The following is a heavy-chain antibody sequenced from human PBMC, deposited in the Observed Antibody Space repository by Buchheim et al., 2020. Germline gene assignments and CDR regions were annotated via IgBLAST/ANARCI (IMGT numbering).Heavy chain of an antibody. D-gene: IGHD7-27*01. J-gene: IGHJ4*02. CDR3: ALGSAHGFDY. CDR1: GFTFSSYW. Sequence: EVQLVESGGDLVQPGGSLRLSCAASGFTFSSYWMHWVRQAPGKGLVWVSRINSDGSSTSYADSVKCRFPISRANAKNALNLQMNSLSAEDTAVYYCALGSAHGFDYWGQGTL. V-gene: IGHV3-74*01. CDR2: INSDGSST.